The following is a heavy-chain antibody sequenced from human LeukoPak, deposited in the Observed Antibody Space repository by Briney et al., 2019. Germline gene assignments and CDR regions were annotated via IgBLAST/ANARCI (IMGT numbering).Heavy chain of an antibody. CDR1: GDSVSSNSAA. Sequence: SQTLSLTCAISGDSVSSNSAAWNWVRQSPSRGLEWLGRTYYRSRWYNEYALSVKSRITINPDTSKNQFSLQLNSVTPEDTAMYYCARVTEKQYLPFDSWAREPWSPSPQ. CDR2: TYYRSRWYN. D-gene: IGHD6-19*01. CDR3: ARVTEKQYLPFDS. V-gene: IGHV6-1*01. J-gene: IGHJ4*02.